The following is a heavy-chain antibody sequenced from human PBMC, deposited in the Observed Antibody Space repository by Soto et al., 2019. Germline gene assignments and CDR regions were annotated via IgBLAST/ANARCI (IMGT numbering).Heavy chain of an antibody. V-gene: IGHV4-30-2*01. Sequence: SESRSLSCPVSCGSISSGGYSWSWIRKPPGKGLEWIGYIYDSGTTYYNPSLKSRVTISVDRSKNQFSLKLSSVTAADTAVYYCARAHYGDYGYGMDVWGQGTTVTVS. CDR1: CGSISSGGYS. CDR2: IYDSGTT. D-gene: IGHD4-17*01. J-gene: IGHJ6*02. CDR3: ARAHYGDYGYGMDV.